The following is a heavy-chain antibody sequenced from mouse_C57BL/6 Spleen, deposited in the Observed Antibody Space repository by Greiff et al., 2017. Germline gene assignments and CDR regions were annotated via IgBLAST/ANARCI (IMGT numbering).Heavy chain of an antibody. Sequence: EVQGVESGGGLVKPGGSLKLSCAASGFTISDYGMHWVRQAPEKGLEWVAYISSGSSTIYYADTVKGRFTISRDNAKHTLFLQMTSLRSEDTAMYYCARATVVAFDYWGQGTTLTVSS. CDR1: GFTISDYG. V-gene: IGHV5-17*01. CDR3: ARATVVAFDY. D-gene: IGHD1-1*01. CDR2: ISSGSSTI. J-gene: IGHJ2*01.